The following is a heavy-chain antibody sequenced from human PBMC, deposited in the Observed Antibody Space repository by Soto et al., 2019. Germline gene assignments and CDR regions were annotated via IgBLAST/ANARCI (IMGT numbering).Heavy chain of an antibody. CDR1: GFTFSSYG. CDR2: ISYDGSNK. CDR3: AKAREGCFDY. J-gene: IGHJ4*02. V-gene: IGHV3-30*18. Sequence: QVQLVESGGGVVQPGRSLRLSCAASGFTFSSYGMHWVRQAPGKGLEWVAVISYDGSNKYYADSVKGRFTISRDNSKSTLYLQMNSLRAEDTAVYYCAKAREGCFDYWGQGTLVTVSS.